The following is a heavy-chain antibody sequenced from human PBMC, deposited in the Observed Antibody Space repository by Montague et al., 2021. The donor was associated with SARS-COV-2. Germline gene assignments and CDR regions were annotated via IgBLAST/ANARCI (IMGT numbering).Heavy chain of an antibody. Sequence: SLRLSCAASGFTFSSYDMHWVRQVTGEGLKWVSAINIVGDTYYAXSVXGRFTISRENAKNSLYLQMNSLRAADTAVYYCLREPRYRGNDFYGMDVWGQGTTVTVSS. CDR2: INIVGDT. V-gene: IGHV3-13*01. CDR1: GFTFSSYD. J-gene: IGHJ6*02. D-gene: IGHD5-12*01. CDR3: LREPRYRGNDFYGMDV.